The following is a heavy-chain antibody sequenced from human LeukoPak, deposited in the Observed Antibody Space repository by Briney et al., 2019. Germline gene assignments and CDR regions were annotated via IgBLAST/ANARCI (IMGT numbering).Heavy chain of an antibody. CDR3: ARGAAAGPTFFDY. CDR1: GFTFDDYA. J-gene: IGHJ4*02. D-gene: IGHD6-13*01. V-gene: IGHV3-9*03. Sequence: GRSLRLSCAASGFTFDDYAMHWVRQAPGKGLEWVLGISWNSGSIGYADSVKGRFTISRDNAKNSLYLQMNSLRAEDMALYYCARGAAAGPTFFDYWGQGTLVTVSS. CDR2: ISWNSGSI.